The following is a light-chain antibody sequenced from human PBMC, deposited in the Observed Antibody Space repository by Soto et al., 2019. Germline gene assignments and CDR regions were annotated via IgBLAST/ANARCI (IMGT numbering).Light chain of an antibody. Sequence: DIQMTQSPSSLSASVGDRVTITCRASQTISTYLNWYQQNPGKAPKLLIYAASNLQNGVPSRFSGSGSGKDFTLTISSLQPEEFATYYCQKSSSIQDTFGQGTKLEIK. V-gene: IGKV1-39*01. J-gene: IGKJ2*01. CDR1: QTISTY. CDR3: QKSSSIQDT. CDR2: AAS.